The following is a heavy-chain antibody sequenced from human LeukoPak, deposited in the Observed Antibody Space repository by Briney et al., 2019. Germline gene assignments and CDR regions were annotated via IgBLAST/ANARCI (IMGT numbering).Heavy chain of an antibody. CDR3: AKDRPNFHENSGHYYRRDGDS. J-gene: IGHJ5*01. V-gene: IGHV3-23*01. CDR1: GFTFYMYA. D-gene: IGHD3-22*01. Sequence: GGSLRLSCQASGFTFYMYAMSWVRQAPGKGLEWVASMCDTAGCTFYPDSVKGRFTISRDNSKNVLYLRMNSLTAEDTAIYYCAKDRPNFHENSGHYYRRDGDSWGQGTLVTVSS. CDR2: MCDTAGCT.